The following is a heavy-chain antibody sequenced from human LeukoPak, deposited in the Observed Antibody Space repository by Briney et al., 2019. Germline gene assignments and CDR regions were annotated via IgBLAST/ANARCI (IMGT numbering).Heavy chain of an antibody. CDR2: IYHSGST. CDR1: GGSISSGSYY. CDR3: ARAAVAAAGRGPMFDT. J-gene: IGHJ5*02. V-gene: IGHV4-30-2*01. D-gene: IGHD6-13*01. Sequence: PSETLSLTCTVSGGSISSGSYYWSWIRQPAGKGLEWIGYIYHSGSTYYNPSLKSRVTISVDRSKNQFSLKLSSVTAADTAVYYCARAAVAAAGRGPMFDTWGQGTLVTVSS.